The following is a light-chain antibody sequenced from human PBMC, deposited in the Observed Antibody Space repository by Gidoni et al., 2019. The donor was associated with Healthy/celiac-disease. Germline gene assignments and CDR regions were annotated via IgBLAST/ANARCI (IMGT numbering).Light chain of an antibody. CDR2: GAS. J-gene: IGKJ1*01. V-gene: IGKV3-15*01. CDR1: QSVSSN. Sequence: EIVMTHSPATLSVSPGDRATLSCRASQSVSSNLAWYQQKPGQAPRLLIYGASTRATGIPARFSGSGSGTEFTLTISSLQSEDFAVYYCKQYNKWPRTFGQGTKVEIK. CDR3: KQYNKWPRT.